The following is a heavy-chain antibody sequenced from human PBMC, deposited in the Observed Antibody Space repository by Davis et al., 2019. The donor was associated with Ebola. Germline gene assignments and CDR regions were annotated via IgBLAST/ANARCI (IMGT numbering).Heavy chain of an antibody. Sequence: MPSETLSLTCAVYGGSFSGYYWSWIRQPPGKGLERIGYIYHSGSTYYNPSLKSRVTISVDRSKNQFSLKLSSVTAADTAVYYCAKDQTYSGSGSYYKWGNWFDPWGQGTPVTVSS. CDR3: AKDQTYSGSGSYYKWGNWFDP. CDR1: GGSFSGYY. D-gene: IGHD3-10*01. J-gene: IGHJ5*02. V-gene: IGHV4-34*01. CDR2: IYHSGST.